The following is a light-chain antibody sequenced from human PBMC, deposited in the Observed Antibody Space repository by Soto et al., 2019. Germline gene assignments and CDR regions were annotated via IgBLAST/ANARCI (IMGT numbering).Light chain of an antibody. Sequence: NFMLTQPHSVSESPGKTVTISCTGSSGSIASNHVQWFQQRPGSAPTTVIYDFMQRPSGVPDRFSGSKSGTSASLAISGLQSEDEADYYCAAWDDSLNGWVFGGGTKLTVL. J-gene: IGLJ3*02. V-gene: IGLV6-57*02. CDR2: DFM. CDR3: AAWDDSLNGWV. CDR1: SGSIASNH.